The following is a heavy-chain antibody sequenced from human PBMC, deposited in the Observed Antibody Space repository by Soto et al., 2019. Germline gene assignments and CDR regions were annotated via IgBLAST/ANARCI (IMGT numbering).Heavy chain of an antibody. Sequence: QVQLVQSGAELKKPGASVQISCKASGYTFTNYYIHWVRQAPGQGLEWMGMINPSGDITTYAQKFQCRVTMTADTSTNTIYMELPRLSSEDTAVYYCARDRRYCSGTACYYFLGPDYCGQGTLVTVSS. CDR1: GYTFTNYY. CDR3: ARDRRYCSGTACYYFLGPDY. V-gene: IGHV1-46*01. J-gene: IGHJ4*02. D-gene: IGHD2-2*01. CDR2: INPSGDIT.